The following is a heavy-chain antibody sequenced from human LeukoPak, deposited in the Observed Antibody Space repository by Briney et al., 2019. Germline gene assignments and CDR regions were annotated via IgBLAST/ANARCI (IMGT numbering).Heavy chain of an antibody. D-gene: IGHD6-19*01. V-gene: IGHV3-15*01. CDR3: TTDPTEYSSGWYWFDP. CDR1: GFTFSNAW. Sequence: GASLRLSCAASGFTFSNAWMSWVRQAPGKGLEWVGRIKSKTDGGTIEYAAPVKGRFTISRDDSKNTLYLQMNSLKTEDTAVYYCTTDPTEYSSGWYWFDPWGQGTLVTVSS. J-gene: IGHJ5*02. CDR2: IKSKTDGGTI.